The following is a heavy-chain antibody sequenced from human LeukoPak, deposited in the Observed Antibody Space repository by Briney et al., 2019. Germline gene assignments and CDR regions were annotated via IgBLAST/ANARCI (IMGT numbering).Heavy chain of an antibody. D-gene: IGHD1-26*01. V-gene: IGHV4-59*12. CDR2: IYYSGST. Sequence: SETLSLTCTVSGGSISSYYWSWIRQPPGKGLEWIGYIYYSGSTNYNLSLKSRVTISVDTSKNQFSLKLSSVTAADTAVYYCARSYSGSYYFYYWGQGTLVTVSS. CDR1: GGSISSYY. J-gene: IGHJ4*02. CDR3: ARSYSGSYYFYY.